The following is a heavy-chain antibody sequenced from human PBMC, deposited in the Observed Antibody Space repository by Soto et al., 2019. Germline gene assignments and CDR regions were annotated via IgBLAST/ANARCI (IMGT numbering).Heavy chain of an antibody. CDR1: GFTVSSNS. J-gene: IGHJ3*02. D-gene: IGHD1-26*01. V-gene: IGHV3-53*01. Sequence: EVQLVESGGGLIQPGGSLRLSCAASGFTVSSNSMSWVRQAPGKGLEWVSVIYSGGSTYYADSVKGRFTISRDNSKNTLYLQMNSLRAEDTAVYYCARERRGSYSAFDIWGQGTMVTVSS. CDR2: IYSGGST. CDR3: ARERRGSYSAFDI.